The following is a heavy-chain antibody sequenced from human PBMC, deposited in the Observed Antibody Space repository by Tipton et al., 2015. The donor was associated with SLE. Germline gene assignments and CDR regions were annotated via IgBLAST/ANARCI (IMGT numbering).Heavy chain of an antibody. CDR3: ALLLRDWFDP. Sequence: TLSLTCTVSNGSISSHYWRWIRQAPGKGLEWIGYIYYSGSTNYNPSLKSRVTISVDTSKNQFSLKLSSVTAADTAVYYCALLLRDWFDPWGQGTLVTVSS. J-gene: IGHJ5*02. CDR2: IYYSGST. CDR1: NGSISSHY. V-gene: IGHV4-59*08. D-gene: IGHD2/OR15-2a*01.